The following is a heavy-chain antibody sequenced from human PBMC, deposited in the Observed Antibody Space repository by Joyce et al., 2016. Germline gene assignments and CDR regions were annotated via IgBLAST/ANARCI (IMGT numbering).Heavy chain of an antibody. D-gene: IGHD1-26*01. CDR1: GFTFSSYW. Sequence: ELQLVESGGGLVQPGGSLRLSCTASGFTFSSYWMHWVRQVSGKGRVWVENISSDESSTGYADSVKGRFTISRDNAKNTLYLHMNSLRTEDTAVYYCARTGGSYYDYYYYGLDGWGQGTTVIVSS. V-gene: IGHV3-74*01. CDR3: ARTGGSYYDYYYYGLDG. J-gene: IGHJ6*02. CDR2: ISSDESST.